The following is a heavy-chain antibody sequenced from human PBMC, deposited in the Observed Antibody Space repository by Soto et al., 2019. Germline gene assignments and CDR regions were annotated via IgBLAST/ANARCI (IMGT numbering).Heavy chain of an antibody. J-gene: IGHJ6*02. V-gene: IGHV3-23*01. Sequence: PGGSLRLSCAASGFTFSSYAMSWVRQAPGKGLEWVSAISGSGGSTYYADSVKGRFTISRDNSKNTLYLQMNSLRAEDTAVYYWAKFSSSTHRYYYYYGMDVWGQGTTVTVSS. CDR1: GFTFSSYA. CDR3: AKFSSSTHRYYYYYGMDV. D-gene: IGHD6-6*01. CDR2: ISGSGGST.